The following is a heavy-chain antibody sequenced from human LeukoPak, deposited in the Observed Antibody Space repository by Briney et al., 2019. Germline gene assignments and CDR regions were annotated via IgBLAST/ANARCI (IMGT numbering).Heavy chain of an antibody. J-gene: IGHJ4*02. V-gene: IGHV4-34*01. CDR2: INHSGSA. Sequence: PSETLSLTCAVYGGSFSGYYWSWIRQPPGKGLEWIGEINHSGSANYNPSLKSRVTMSVDRSKNQFSLKLSSVTAADTAAYYCARGGSRGYSIWGQGTLVTVSS. CDR1: GGSFSGYY. D-gene: IGHD3-22*01. CDR3: ARGGSRGYSI.